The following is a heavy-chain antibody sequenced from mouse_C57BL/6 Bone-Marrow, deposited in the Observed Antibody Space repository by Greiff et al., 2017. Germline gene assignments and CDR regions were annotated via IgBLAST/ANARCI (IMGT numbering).Heavy chain of an antibody. Sequence: EVQLVESEGGLVQPGSSMKLSCTASGFTFSDYYMAWVRQVPEKGLEWVANINYDGSSTYYLDSLKSRFIISSDNAKNILYLQMSSLKSEDTATYYCARGEYYGSAWFAYWGQGTLVTVSA. CDR1: GFTFSDYY. J-gene: IGHJ3*01. D-gene: IGHD1-1*01. CDR3: ARGEYYGSAWFAY. V-gene: IGHV5-16*01. CDR2: INYDGSST.